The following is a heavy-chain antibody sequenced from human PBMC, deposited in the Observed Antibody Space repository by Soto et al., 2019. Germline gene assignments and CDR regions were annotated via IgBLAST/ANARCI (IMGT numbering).Heavy chain of an antibody. CDR2: ISWNSDNI. CDR3: ARDLPSYDFWSGYYTNYYYGMDV. Sequence: GGSLRLSCAASEFTFDDYAMHWVRQAPGKGLEWVSGISWNSDNIGYADSVKGRFTISRDNAKNSLYLQMNSLRAEDTAVYYCARDLPSYDFWSGYYTNYYYGMDVWGQGTTVTVSS. CDR1: EFTFDDYA. V-gene: IGHV3-9*01. D-gene: IGHD3-3*01. J-gene: IGHJ6*02.